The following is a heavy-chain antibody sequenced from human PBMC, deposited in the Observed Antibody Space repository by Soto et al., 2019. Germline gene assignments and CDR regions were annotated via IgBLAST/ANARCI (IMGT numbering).Heavy chain of an antibody. CDR2: IGESGAPT. V-gene: IGHV3-23*01. D-gene: IGHD2-2*01. CDR3: ARYIPGVRYYGMDV. Sequence: GGSLRLSCAASGFTFSSYSMKWVRQAPGKGLEWVSLIGESGAPTYYANSVKGRFTISRDNSGNTLFLEMYSLRAEDTAVYYCARYIPGVRYYGMDVWGQGTTVTVSS. J-gene: IGHJ6*02. CDR1: GFTFSSYS.